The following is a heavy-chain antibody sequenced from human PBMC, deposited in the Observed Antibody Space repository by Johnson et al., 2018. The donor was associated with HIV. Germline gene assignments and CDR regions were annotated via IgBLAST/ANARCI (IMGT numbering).Heavy chain of an antibody. Sequence: QVQLVESGGGVVRPGGSLRLSCAASGFTFSGSAMHWVRQASGKGLEWVAVISYDGSNKYYADSVKGRFTISRDNAKNSLYLQMNSLRAEDTAVYYCATFGGGSFHAFDIWGQGTMVIVSS. V-gene: IGHV3-30*04. CDR1: GFTFSGSA. J-gene: IGHJ3*02. CDR2: ISYDGSNK. CDR3: ATFGGGSFHAFDI. D-gene: IGHD1-26*01.